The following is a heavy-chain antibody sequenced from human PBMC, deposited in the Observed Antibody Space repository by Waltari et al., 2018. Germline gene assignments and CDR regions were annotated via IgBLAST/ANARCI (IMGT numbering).Heavy chain of an antibody. V-gene: IGHV1-2*02. CDR1: GYTFTGYY. CDR3: ARDGSSGLPIVGATSDFDY. Sequence: QVQLVQSGAEVKKPGASVKVSCKASGYTFTGYYMHWVRPAPGQGLEWMGWINPNSGGTNYAQKFQGRVTMTRDTSISTAYMELSRLRSDDTAVYYCARDGSSGLPIVGATSDFDYWGQGTLVTVSS. D-gene: IGHD1-26*01. CDR2: INPNSGGT. J-gene: IGHJ4*02.